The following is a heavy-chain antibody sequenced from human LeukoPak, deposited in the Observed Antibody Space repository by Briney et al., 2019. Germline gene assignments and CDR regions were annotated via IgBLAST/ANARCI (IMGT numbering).Heavy chain of an antibody. CDR1: GFTVSSNS. J-gene: IGHJ4*02. Sequence: GGSLRLSCTVSGFTVSSNSMSWVRQAPGKGLEWVSFIYSAGNTHYSDSVKGRFTISIDNSKNTLYLQMNSLRAEDTAVYYCARIAVTYTFDYWGQGTLVTVSS. D-gene: IGHD4-17*01. CDR3: ARIAVTYTFDY. V-gene: IGHV3-53*01. CDR2: IYSAGNT.